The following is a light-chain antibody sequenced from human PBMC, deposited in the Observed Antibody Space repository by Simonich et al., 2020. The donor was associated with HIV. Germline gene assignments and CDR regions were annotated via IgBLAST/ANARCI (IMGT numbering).Light chain of an antibody. CDR3: KQYGSSPRT. CDR1: QSILYSSNNKNY. V-gene: IGKV4-1*01. CDR2: WAS. Sequence: DIVMTQSPDSLAVSLGERATINCKSSQSILYSSNNKNYLAWYQQKPGQPPKLLIDWASTRESGVPDRFSGSGSGTDFTLTISSLEPEDFAVYYCKQYGSSPRTFGQGTKVEIK. J-gene: IGKJ1*01.